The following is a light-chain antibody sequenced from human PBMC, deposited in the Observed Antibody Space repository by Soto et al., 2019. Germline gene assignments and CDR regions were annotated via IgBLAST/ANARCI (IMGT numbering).Light chain of an antibody. Sequence: QSVLTQPPSTSGTPGQGVTISCSGGNYNIGIGYVYWYQQLPGAAPKLLIYKTNQRSAGVPDRFSASKSGTSASLAISGLRSEDEADYSCAAWDDSLRASVFGSGTKVTV. CDR1: NYNIGIGY. J-gene: IGLJ1*01. CDR3: AAWDDSLRASV. V-gene: IGLV1-47*01. CDR2: KTN.